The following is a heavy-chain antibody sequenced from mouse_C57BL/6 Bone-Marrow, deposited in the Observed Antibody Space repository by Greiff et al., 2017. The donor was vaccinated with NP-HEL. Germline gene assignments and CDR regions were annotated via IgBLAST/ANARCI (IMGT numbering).Heavy chain of an antibody. Sequence: VQLQQSGAELARPGASVKMSCKASGYTFTSYTMHWVKQRPGQGLEWIGYINPSSGYTKYNQKFKDKATLTADKSSSTAYMQLSSPTSEDSAVYYCAREGVITTVVARYFDVWGTGTTVTVSS. V-gene: IGHV1-4*01. CDR1: GYTFTSYT. D-gene: IGHD1-1*01. J-gene: IGHJ1*03. CDR3: AREGVITTVVARYFDV. CDR2: INPSSGYT.